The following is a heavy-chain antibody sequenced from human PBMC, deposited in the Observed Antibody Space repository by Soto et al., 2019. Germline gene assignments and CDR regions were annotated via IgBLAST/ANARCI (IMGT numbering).Heavy chain of an antibody. V-gene: IGHV3-30*18. Sequence: GGSMRLSCSASRFTFNSYGMHWVRQDPGKGLEWVAVISYDGSNKYYADSVKGRFTISRDNSKNTLYLQMNSLRAEDTAVYYCAKTTIFGVDNHDYWGQGTLVTVSS. D-gene: IGHD3-3*01. J-gene: IGHJ4*02. CDR2: ISYDGSNK. CDR1: RFTFNSYG. CDR3: AKTTIFGVDNHDY.